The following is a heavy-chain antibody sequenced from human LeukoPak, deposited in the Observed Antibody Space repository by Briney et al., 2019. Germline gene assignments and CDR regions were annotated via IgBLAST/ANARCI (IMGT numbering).Heavy chain of an antibody. D-gene: IGHD5-18*01. CDR1: GGSFSGYY. Sequence: SETLSLTCAVYGGSFSGYYWSWVRQPPGKGLEWIGKINHSGSTNYNPPLKSRVTISVDTSKNQFSLKLSSVTAADTAVYYCARGISNGKYSYRYVLSRNYYYYMDVWGKGTTVTVSS. J-gene: IGHJ6*03. CDR2: INHSGST. V-gene: IGHV4-34*01. CDR3: ARGISNGKYSYRYVLSRNYYYYMDV.